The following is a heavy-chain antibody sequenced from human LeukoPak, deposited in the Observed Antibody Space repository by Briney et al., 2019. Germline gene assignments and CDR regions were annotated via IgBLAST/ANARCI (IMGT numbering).Heavy chain of an antibody. Sequence: ASVKVSCKASGGTFSSYAISWVRQAPGQGLEWMGGIIPIFGTAKYAQKFQGRVTITADESTSTAYMELSSLRSEDTAVYYCARIGYSGYVWYFDYWGQGTLVTVS. CDR1: GGTFSSYA. D-gene: IGHD5-12*01. J-gene: IGHJ4*02. V-gene: IGHV1-69*13. CDR2: IIPIFGTA. CDR3: ARIGYSGYVWYFDY.